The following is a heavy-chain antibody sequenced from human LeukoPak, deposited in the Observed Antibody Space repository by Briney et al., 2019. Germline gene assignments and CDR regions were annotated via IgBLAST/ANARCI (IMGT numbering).Heavy chain of an antibody. CDR1: GFTFSSYG. J-gene: IGHJ6*02. CDR2: IWYDGSNK. D-gene: IGHD3-22*01. Sequence: PGRSLRLSCAASGFTFSSYGMHWVRQAPGKGLEWVAVIWYDGSNKYYADSVKGRFTISRDNSKNTLYLQMNSLGAEDTAVYYCARDQGTYYYDSSGYTTHYYYYGMDVWGQGTTVTVSS. V-gene: IGHV3-33*01. CDR3: ARDQGTYYYDSSGYTTHYYYYGMDV.